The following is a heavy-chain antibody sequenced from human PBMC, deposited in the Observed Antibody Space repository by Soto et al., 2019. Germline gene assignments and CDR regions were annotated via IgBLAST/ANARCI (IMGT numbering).Heavy chain of an antibody. J-gene: IGHJ5*02. CDR1: GGSISSYY. V-gene: IGHV4-4*07. Sequence: SETLSLTCTVSGGSISSYYWSWIRQPAGKGLEWIGRIYTSGSTNYNPSLKSRVTMSVDTSKNQFSLKLSSVTAADTAVYYCARDYGVQLERVGWFDPWGQGTLVTVSS. CDR2: IYTSGST. D-gene: IGHD1-1*01. CDR3: ARDYGVQLERVGWFDP.